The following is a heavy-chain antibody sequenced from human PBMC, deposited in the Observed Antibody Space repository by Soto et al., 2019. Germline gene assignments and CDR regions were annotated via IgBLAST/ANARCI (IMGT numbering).Heavy chain of an antibody. CDR3: ARDRTVTTHYYYYYGMDV. D-gene: IGHD4-4*01. J-gene: IGHJ6*02. CDR2: ISSSSTI. CDR1: GFTFSSYS. Sequence: PGGSLRLSCAASGFTFSSYSMNWVRQAPGKGLEWVSYISSSSTIYYADSVKGRFTISRDNAKNSLYLQMNSLRDEDTAVYYCARDRTVTTHYYYYYGMDVWGQGTTVTVSS. V-gene: IGHV3-48*02.